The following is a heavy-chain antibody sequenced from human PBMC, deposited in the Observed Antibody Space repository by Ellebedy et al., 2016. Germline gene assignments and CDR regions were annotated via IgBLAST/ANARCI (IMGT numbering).Heavy chain of an antibody. CDR2: ISAHSGNT. CDR1: GYMFTNYG. J-gene: IGHJ4*02. V-gene: IGHV1-18*01. D-gene: IGHD1-1*01. CDR3: VTGTTTALHY. Sequence: ASVKVSXXTSGYMFTNYGITWVRQAPGQGLEWMGWISAHSGNTIYAPNVQDRVTMTTDTSTSTGYMELRHLTSDDAAIYYRVTGTTTALHYWGQGTLVTVSS.